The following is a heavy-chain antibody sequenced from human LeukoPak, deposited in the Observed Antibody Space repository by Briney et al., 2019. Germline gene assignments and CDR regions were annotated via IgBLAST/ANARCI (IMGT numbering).Heavy chain of an antibody. CDR2: INSHGSST. CDR1: GFTFSSYW. V-gene: IGHV3-74*01. D-gene: IGHD3-9*01. J-gene: IGHJ4*02. Sequence: PGGSLRLSCAASGFTFSSYWMHWVRQAPGKGLVWVSRINSHGSSTSYADSVKGRFTISRDNAKNTLYLQMNSLRAEDTAVYYCASALRYFDWSSYDYWGQGTLVTVSS. CDR3: ASALRYFDWSSYDY.